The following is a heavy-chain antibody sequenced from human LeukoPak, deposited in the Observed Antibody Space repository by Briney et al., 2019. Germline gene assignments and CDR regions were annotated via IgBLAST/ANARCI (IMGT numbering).Heavy chain of an antibody. D-gene: IGHD3-10*01. CDR1: GGTFSSYA. CDR2: IIPIFGTA. J-gene: IGHJ6*02. CDR3: ARGMVRGVDYYYYGMDV. V-gene: IGHV1-69*01. Sequence: ASVKVSCKASGGTFSSYAISWVRQAPGQGLEWMGGIIPIFGTANYAQKFQGRVTTTADESTSTAYMELSSLRSEDTAVYYCARGMVRGVDYYYYGMDVWGQGTTVTVSS.